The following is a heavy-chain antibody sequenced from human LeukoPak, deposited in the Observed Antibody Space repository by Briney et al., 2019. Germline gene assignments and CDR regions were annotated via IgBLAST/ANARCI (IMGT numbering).Heavy chain of an antibody. CDR1: GFTFSSYV. J-gene: IGHJ4*02. V-gene: IGHV3-64*01. Sequence: GGSLRLSCAASGFTFSSYVMYWVRQAPGKGLEYVSSISSDGGSTYYANSVKGRFTISRDNSKNTLYLQMGSLRAEDMAVYYCARGGQSKYDSSGYLNYFDYWGQGTLVTVSS. CDR2: ISSDGGST. CDR3: ARGGQSKYDSSGYLNYFDY. D-gene: IGHD3-22*01.